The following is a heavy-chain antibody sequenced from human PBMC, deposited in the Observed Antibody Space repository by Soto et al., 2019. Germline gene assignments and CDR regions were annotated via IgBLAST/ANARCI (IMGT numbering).Heavy chain of an antibody. CDR3: ARPCCKGSRSWDGLPGMDV. D-gene: IGHD6-13*01. CDR2: IIPIFGTA. CDR1: GGTFSSYA. J-gene: IGHJ6*04. V-gene: IGHV1-69*13. Sequence: ASVKVSCKASGGTFSSYAISWVRQAPGQGLEWMGGIIPIFGTANYAQKFQGRVTITADESTSTAYMELSSLRSEDTAVYYCARPCCKGSRSWDGLPGMDVWGKCTKVTVS.